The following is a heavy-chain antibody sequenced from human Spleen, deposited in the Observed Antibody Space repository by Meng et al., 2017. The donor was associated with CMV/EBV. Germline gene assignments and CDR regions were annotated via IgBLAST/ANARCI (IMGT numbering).Heavy chain of an antibody. CDR1: GFTFSSYD. Sequence: CAASGFTFSSYDMSWVRQVPGKGLEWVSAISGSGGSTYYADSVKGRFTISRDNSKNTLYLQMNSLRAEDTAVYYCAKDGYNWNDRFDPWGQGTLVTVSS. CDR3: AKDGYNWNDRFDP. D-gene: IGHD1-20*01. V-gene: IGHV3-23*01. J-gene: IGHJ5*02. CDR2: ISGSGGST.